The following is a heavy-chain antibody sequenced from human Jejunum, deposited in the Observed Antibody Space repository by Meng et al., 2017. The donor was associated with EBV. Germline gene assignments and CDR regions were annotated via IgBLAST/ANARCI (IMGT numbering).Heavy chain of an antibody. CDR3: AREGMYSNSLRGWIDP. CDR2: IWYDGSNA. V-gene: IGHV3-33*01. J-gene: IGHJ5*02. CDR1: GFTFRPYG. Sequence: QVQLVESGGGVVQPGRSLRRTCAAAGFTFRPYGMHWVRQAPGKGLEWVAVIWYDGSNAYYSDSVKGRFTISRDNSKDTLYLQMNSLRADDTAVYYCAREGMYSNSLRGWIDPWGQGTVVTVSS. D-gene: IGHD6-6*01.